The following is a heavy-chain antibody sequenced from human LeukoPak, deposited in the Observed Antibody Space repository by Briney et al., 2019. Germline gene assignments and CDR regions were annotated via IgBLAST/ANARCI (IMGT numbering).Heavy chain of an antibody. CDR3: ARDGAAAGPFGP. J-gene: IGHJ5*02. CDR1: GGTFSSYA. D-gene: IGHD6-13*01. V-gene: IGHV1-69*13. CDR2: IIPIFGTA. Sequence: ASVKVSCKASGGTFSSYAISWVRQAPGQGLEWMGGIIPIFGTANYAQKFQGRVTITADESTSTAYMELSSLRSEDTAVYYCARDGAAAGPFGPWGQGTLVTVSS.